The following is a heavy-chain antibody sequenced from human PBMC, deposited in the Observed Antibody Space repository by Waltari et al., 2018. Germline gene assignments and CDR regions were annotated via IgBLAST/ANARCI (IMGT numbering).Heavy chain of an antibody. CDR2: INPTNGVT. V-gene: IGHV1-2*02. Sequence: QVHLVQSGAEVKKSGASVKVSCTASGYSFGGYYLYWVRQAPGQGLEWMGWINPTNGVTNYAQKFQGRVTMTRDTSINSVYMDLSRLRSDDTAVYFCARGLGGSSPFDYWGRGTLVTVSS. CDR3: ARGLGGSSPFDY. D-gene: IGHD3-16*01. CDR1: GYSFGGYY. J-gene: IGHJ4*02.